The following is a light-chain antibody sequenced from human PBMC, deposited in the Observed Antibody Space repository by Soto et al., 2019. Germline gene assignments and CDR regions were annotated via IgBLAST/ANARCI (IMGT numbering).Light chain of an antibody. J-gene: IGLJ2*01. CDR3: LLSYSGARPVV. CDR1: TGAVTSGHY. V-gene: IGLV7-46*01. Sequence: QAVVTQEPSLTVSPGGTVTLTCGSSTGAVTSGHYPYWFQQKPGQAPRTLIYDTIKKHSWTPARFSGSLLGGKAALTLSGAQPEDEADYYCLLSYSGARPVVFGGGTKVTVL. CDR2: DTI.